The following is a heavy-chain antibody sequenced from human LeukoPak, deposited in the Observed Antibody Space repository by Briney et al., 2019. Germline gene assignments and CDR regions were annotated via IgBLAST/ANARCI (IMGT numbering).Heavy chain of an antibody. V-gene: IGHV4-39*07. CDR2: IYYSGST. D-gene: IGHD4-23*01. CDR3: ARGDGNDYFDY. CDR1: GGSFSSYY. J-gene: IGHJ4*02. Sequence: SETLSLTCAVYGGSFSSYYWGWIRQPPGKGLEWIGSIYYSGSTYYNPSLKSRVTISVDTSKNQFSLKLSSVTAADTAVYYCARGDGNDYFDYWGQGTLVTVSS.